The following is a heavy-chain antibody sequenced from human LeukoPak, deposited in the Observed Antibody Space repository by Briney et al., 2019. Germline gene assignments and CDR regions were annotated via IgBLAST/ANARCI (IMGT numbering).Heavy chain of an antibody. CDR3: ARVYGDYVGNDY. Sequence: SETLSLTCAVYGGSFSGYYWSWIRQPPGKGLEWIGEINHSGSTNYNPSLKSRVTISVDTSKNQLSLKLSSVTAADTAVYYCARVYGDYVGNDYWGQGTLVTVSS. V-gene: IGHV4-34*01. CDR2: INHSGST. J-gene: IGHJ4*02. D-gene: IGHD4-17*01. CDR1: GGSFSGYY.